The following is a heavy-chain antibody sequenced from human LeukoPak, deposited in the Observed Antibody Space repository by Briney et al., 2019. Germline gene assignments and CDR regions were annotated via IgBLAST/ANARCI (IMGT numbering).Heavy chain of an antibody. V-gene: IGHV3-66*01. D-gene: IGHD6-13*01. CDR3: ARDLEAANTYYFDY. Sequence: GGSLRLSCAASGFTVSSSYMSWVRQAPGKGLEWVSIISSAGTTYYADSVKGRFTISRDNSKNTVYLQVNSLRDEDTAVYYCARDLEAANTYYFDYWGQGTMVNVSS. J-gene: IGHJ4*02. CDR2: ISSAGTT. CDR1: GFTVSSSY.